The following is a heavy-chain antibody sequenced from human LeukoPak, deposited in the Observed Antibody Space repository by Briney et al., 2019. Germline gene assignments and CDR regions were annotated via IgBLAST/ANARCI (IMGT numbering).Heavy chain of an antibody. V-gene: IGHV1-18*01. CDR3: ARARGGITIFRVVTDYSFDY. D-gene: IGHD3-3*01. J-gene: IGHJ4*02. CDR1: GYTFTSYG. Sequence: ASVKVSCKASGYTFTSYGISWVRQAPGQGLEWMGWISAYNGNTNYAQKLQGRVTMTTDTSTSTAYMELRSLRSDDTAVYYCARARGGITIFRVVTDYSFDYWGQGTLVTVSS. CDR2: ISAYNGNT.